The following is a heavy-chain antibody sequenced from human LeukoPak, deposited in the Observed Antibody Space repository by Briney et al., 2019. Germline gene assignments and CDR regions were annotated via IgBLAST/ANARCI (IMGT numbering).Heavy chain of an antibody. Sequence: PGRSLRPSCAASGFTFDDYAMHWVRQAPGKGLEWVSSLSETGDTTDYADSVKGRFTISRDNSKNTLYLQMNSLRPDDTAVYYCAKQWLVGIWGQGTLVTVSS. J-gene: IGHJ4*02. CDR2: LSETGDTT. CDR1: GFTFDDYA. V-gene: IGHV3-23*01. D-gene: IGHD6-19*01. CDR3: AKQWLVGI.